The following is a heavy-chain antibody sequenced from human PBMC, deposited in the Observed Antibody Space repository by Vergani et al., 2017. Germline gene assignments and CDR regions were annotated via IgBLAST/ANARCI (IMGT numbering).Heavy chain of an antibody. V-gene: IGHV3-33*01. CDR1: GFTFSSYG. Sequence: QVQLVESGGGVVQPGRSLRLSCAASGFTFSSYGMHWVRQAPGQGLEWVAVIWYDGSNKYYADSVKGRFTISRDNSKNTLYLQMNSLRAEDTAVYYCARDPRIYDSSSFDYWGQGTLVTVSS. CDR2: IWYDGSNK. J-gene: IGHJ4*02. D-gene: IGHD3-22*01. CDR3: ARDPRIYDSSSFDY.